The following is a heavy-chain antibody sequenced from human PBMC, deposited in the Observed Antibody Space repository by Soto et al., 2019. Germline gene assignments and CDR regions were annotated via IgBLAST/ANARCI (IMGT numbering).Heavy chain of an antibody. D-gene: IGHD2-2*01. Sequence: PGGSLGLSCTASGFTFGDYAMSWFRQAPGKGLEWVGFIRSKAYGGTTEYAASVKGRFTISRDDSKSIAYLQMNSLKTEDTAVYYCTSYCSSTSCQRDSFDYWGQGTLVTVSS. J-gene: IGHJ4*02. CDR2: IRSKAYGGTT. V-gene: IGHV3-49*03. CDR1: GFTFGDYA. CDR3: TSYCSSTSCQRDSFDY.